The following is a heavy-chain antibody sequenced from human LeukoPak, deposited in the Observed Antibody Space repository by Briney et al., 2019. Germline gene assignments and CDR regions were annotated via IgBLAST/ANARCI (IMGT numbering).Heavy chain of an antibody. Sequence: GAHLKISCKGSGSSFTSYWIGWVLQMHVKGLELMGIIYPGDSDSRYSPSFQGQVSISADKAINTACLQWSSLKASDTAMYYCARRREAAEWFDPWGQGTLVTVSS. J-gene: IGHJ5*02. CDR3: ARRREAAEWFDP. D-gene: IGHD6-13*01. CDR2: IYPGDSDS. V-gene: IGHV5-51*01. CDR1: GSSFTSYW.